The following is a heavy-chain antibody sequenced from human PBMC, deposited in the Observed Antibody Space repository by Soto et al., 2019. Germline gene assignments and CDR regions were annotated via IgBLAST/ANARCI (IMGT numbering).Heavy chain of an antibody. V-gene: IGHV3-30-3*01. Sequence: PGGSLRLSCAASGFTFSSYAMHWVRQAPGKGLEWVAVISHDGSNKYYADSVKGRFTISRDNSKNTLYLQMNSLRAEDTAVYYCARGVPYSSGWSGWYFDLWGRGTLVTVSS. CDR1: GFTFSSYA. CDR2: ISHDGSNK. CDR3: ARGVPYSSGWSGWYFDL. D-gene: IGHD6-19*01. J-gene: IGHJ2*01.